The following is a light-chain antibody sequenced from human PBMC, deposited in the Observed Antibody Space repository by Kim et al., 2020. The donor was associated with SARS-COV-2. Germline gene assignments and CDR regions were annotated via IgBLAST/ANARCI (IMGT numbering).Light chain of an antibody. CDR2: TNN. CDR1: TSNSGSNY. Sequence: ELTQPPSASGTPGQRVTISCSGSTSNSGSNYVYWVQQLPGTAPKLLIYTNNQRPSGVPDRFSGSKSGTSASLAIGGLRSEDEADYHCATWDDRLSGSVLGGGTQLTVL. CDR3: ATWDDRLSGSV. J-gene: IGLJ3*02. V-gene: IGLV1-47*01.